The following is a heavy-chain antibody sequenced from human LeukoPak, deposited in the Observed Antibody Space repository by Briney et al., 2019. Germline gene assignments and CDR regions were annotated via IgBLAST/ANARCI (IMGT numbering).Heavy chain of an antibody. J-gene: IGHJ4*02. CDR1: GYNFTSYW. V-gene: IGHV5-10-1*01. CDR2: IDPSDSYT. Sequence: GESLKISCKGSGYNFTSYWISWVRQMPGKGLEWMGRIDPSDSYTNYSPSFQGHVTISADKSISTAYLQWSSLKASDTAMYYCARAVGLADHFDYWGQGTLVTVSS. CDR3: ARAVGLADHFDY. D-gene: IGHD2-15*01.